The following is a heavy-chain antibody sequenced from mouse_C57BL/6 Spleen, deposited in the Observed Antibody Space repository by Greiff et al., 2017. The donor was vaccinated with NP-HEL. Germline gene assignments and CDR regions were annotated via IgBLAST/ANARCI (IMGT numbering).Heavy chain of an antibody. CDR2: ISDGGSYT. CDR3: ARIEATVVEGEFDY. CDR1: GFTFSSYA. J-gene: IGHJ2*01. V-gene: IGHV5-4*03. D-gene: IGHD1-1*01. Sequence: EVMLVESGGGLVKPGGSLKLSCAASGFTFSSYAMSWVRQTPEKRLEWVATISDGGSYTYYPDNVKGRFTISRDNAKNNLYLQMSHLKSEDTAMYYCARIEATVVEGEFDYWGQGTTLTVSS.